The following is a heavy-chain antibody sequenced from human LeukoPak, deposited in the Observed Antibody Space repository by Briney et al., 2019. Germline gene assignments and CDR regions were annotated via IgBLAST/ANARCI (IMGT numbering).Heavy chain of an antibody. CDR2: TYYGSKWSY. CDR1: GDSVSSNTAA. Sequence: SQTLSLTCSISGDSVSSNTAAWNWIRQSPSRGLEWLGRTYYGSKWSYGYAESVKSRISINPDTSKNQFSLQLNSVAPEDTGIYYCARQSRGTLGNWGQGTLVTVSS. J-gene: IGHJ4*02. CDR3: ARQSRGTLGN. D-gene: IGHD3-16*01. V-gene: IGHV6-1*01.